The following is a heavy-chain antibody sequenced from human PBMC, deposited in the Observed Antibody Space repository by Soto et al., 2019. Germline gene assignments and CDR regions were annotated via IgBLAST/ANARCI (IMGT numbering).Heavy chain of an antibody. V-gene: IGHV3-23*01. J-gene: IGHJ4*02. CDR2: FSAGGRA. D-gene: IGHD4-17*01. Sequence: EVQLLESGGGLVQPGGSLRLSCEASGFSFSSYALSWVRQAPGMGLEWVSTFSAGGRAYYADSVKGRFTIAKDFSKNTVHLQTISLRAEDTAVYYCAKESMPEHYGDTLFDRWGQGNRVTVSS. CDR1: GFSFSSYA. CDR3: AKESMPEHYGDTLFDR.